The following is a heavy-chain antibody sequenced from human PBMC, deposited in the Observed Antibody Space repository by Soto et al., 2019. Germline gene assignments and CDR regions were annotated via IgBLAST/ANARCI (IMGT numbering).Heavy chain of an antibody. J-gene: IGHJ6*02. CDR1: GLTFSSYS. V-gene: IGHV3-48*02. CDR2: ISSSSSTI. Sequence: EVQLVESGGGLVQPGGSLRLSCAASGLTFSSYSMNWVRQAPGKGLEWVSYISSSSSTIYYADSVKGRFTISRDNAKNSLYLQMNSLRDEDTAVYYCARPEYSSSSYGMDVWGQGTTVTVSS. D-gene: IGHD6-6*01. CDR3: ARPEYSSSSYGMDV.